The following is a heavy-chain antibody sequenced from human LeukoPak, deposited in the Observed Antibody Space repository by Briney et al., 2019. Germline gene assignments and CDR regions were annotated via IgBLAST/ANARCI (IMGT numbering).Heavy chain of an antibody. Sequence: SETLSLTCTVSGGSISSYYWTWIRQPAGKGLEWIGRIYTSGSTNYNPSLKSRVTMSVDTSKNQFSLKLSSVAAADTAVYYCARDLELNWFDPWGQGTLVTVSS. V-gene: IGHV4-4*07. CDR1: GGSISSYY. J-gene: IGHJ5*02. CDR3: ARDLELNWFDP. D-gene: IGHD3-10*01. CDR2: IYTSGST.